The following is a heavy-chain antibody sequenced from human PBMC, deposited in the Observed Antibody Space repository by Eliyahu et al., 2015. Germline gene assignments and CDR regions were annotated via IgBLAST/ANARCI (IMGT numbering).Heavy chain of an antibody. CDR3: ARDGYHSGSYQYYYYGMDV. D-gene: IGHD1-26*01. CDR1: GFPFXXYS. CDR2: ISSSSSYI. Sequence: VQLVESGGGLVKPGGSLRLSXXASGFPFXXYSXNWVRQAPGKGLEWVSSISSSSSYIYYADSVKGRFTISRDNAKNSLYLQMNSLRAEDTAVYYCARDGYHSGSYQYYYYGMDVWGQGTTVTVSS. J-gene: IGHJ6*02. V-gene: IGHV3-21*01.